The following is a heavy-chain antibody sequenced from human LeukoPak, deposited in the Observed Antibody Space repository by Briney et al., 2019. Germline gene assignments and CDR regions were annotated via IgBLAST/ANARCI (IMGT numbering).Heavy chain of an antibody. V-gene: IGHV3-23*01. CDR2: VSTSGGST. CDR3: ARDNWNFDY. Sequence: TGGSLRLSCAASGLTFSRYAMSWVRQAPGKGLEWVSGVSTSGGSTYYADSVKGRFTISRDNSKNTLYLQMNSLRDEDTAVYYCARDNWNFDYWGQGTLVTVSS. J-gene: IGHJ4*02. CDR1: GLTFSRYA. D-gene: IGHD1-20*01.